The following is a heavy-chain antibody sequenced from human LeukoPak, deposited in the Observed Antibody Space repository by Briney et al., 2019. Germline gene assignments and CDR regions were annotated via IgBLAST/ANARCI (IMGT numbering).Heavy chain of an antibody. Sequence: SETLSLTCTVSGYSISSGYYWGWIRQPPGKGREWIGSIYHSGSTYYNPSLKSRVTISVDTSKNQFSLKLSSVTAADTAVYYCARDSALYSSGWSNPLDYWGQGTLVTVSS. CDR2: IYHSGST. D-gene: IGHD6-19*01. V-gene: IGHV4-38-2*02. CDR1: GYSISSGYY. CDR3: ARDSALYSSGWSNPLDY. J-gene: IGHJ4*02.